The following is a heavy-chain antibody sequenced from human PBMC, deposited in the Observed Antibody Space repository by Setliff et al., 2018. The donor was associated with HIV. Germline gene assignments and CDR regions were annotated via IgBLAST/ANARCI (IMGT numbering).Heavy chain of an antibody. CDR2: INPNSGGT. J-gene: IGHJ2*01. CDR1: GYTFTGYY. D-gene: IGHD3-22*01. Sequence: GASVKVSCKASGYTFTGYYMHWVRQAPGQGLEWMGRINPNSGGTNYAQKFQGRVTMTRDTSISTAYMELSSLRSDDTAVYYCARDRNYYDRGGYFDLWGRGTLVTVPQ. CDR3: ARDRNYYDRGGYFDL. V-gene: IGHV1-2*06.